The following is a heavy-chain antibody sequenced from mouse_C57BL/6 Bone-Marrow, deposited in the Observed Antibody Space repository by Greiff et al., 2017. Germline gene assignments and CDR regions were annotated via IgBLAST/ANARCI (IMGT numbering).Heavy chain of an antibody. CDR2: ISPGSGST. CDR1: GYTFTSYW. Sequence: VQLQQPGAELVKPGASVKMSCKASGYTFTSYWITWVKQRPGQGLEWIGDISPGSGSTNYNEKFKSKATLTVDTSSSTAYMQLSSLTSEDSAVYYCARKDTTVVAEDAMDYWGQGTSVTVSS. D-gene: IGHD1-1*01. V-gene: IGHV1-55*01. J-gene: IGHJ4*01. CDR3: ARKDTTVVAEDAMDY.